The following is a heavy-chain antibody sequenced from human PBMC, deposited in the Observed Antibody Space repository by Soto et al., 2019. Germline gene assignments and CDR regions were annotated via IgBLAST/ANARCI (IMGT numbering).Heavy chain of an antibody. V-gene: IGHV1-69*12. CDR1: GGNFRNYA. J-gene: IGHJ6*02. CDR2: IMPIFGRA. D-gene: IGHD6-19*01. Sequence: VPLVQSGAEVGKPGSSVKVSCKASGGNFRNYAFSWGRQAPGQRLEWVGGIMPIFGRADYAQKFRDRVTITADESTNTAHMELSTLRSEDTAVYYCASWLKEAGIGGNYYYGMDVWGQGTTVTVSS. CDR3: ASWLKEAGIGGNYYYGMDV.